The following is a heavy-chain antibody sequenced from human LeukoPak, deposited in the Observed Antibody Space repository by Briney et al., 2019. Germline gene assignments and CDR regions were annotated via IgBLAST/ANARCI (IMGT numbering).Heavy chain of an antibody. V-gene: IGHV3-48*02. CDR3: ARSNLGALDAFDI. CDR2: ISSSSSTI. J-gene: IGHJ3*02. CDR1: GFTFSSYS. D-gene: IGHD1-26*01. Sequence: GGSLRLSCAASGFTFSSYSMNWVRQAPGKGLEWVSYISSSSSTIYYADSVKGRFTISRDNAKNLLYLQMNSLRDEDTAVYYCARSNLGALDAFDIWGQGTMVTVSS.